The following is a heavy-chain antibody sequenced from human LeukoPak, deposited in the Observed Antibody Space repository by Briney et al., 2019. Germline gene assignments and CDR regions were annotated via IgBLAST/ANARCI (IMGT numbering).Heavy chain of an antibody. Sequence: SETLSLTCGVSSGALSGDYWRWIRQPPGGGLEWLGEITHSGSPNYNPSLKSRVTISGDTSKKQFSLNLTSVTAADTGVYYCARGVDLWGRGTPVTVSS. J-gene: IGHJ2*01. CDR1: SGALSGDY. V-gene: IGHV4-34*01. CDR3: ARGVDL. CDR2: ITHSGSP.